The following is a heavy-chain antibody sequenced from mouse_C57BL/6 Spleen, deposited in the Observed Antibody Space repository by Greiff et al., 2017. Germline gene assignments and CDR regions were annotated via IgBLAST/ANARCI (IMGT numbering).Heavy chain of an antibody. J-gene: IGHJ2*01. CDR2: INPNNGGT. V-gene: IGHV1-18*01. CDR3: ARRAYSKNYFDD. D-gene: IGHD2-5*01. Sequence: VQLQQSGPELVKPGASVKIPCTASGYTFTDYNMDWVKQSPGKRLEWIGDINPNNGGTIYNQKFKGKATLTVDTSSSTAYMELRSLTSEDTAVYYCARRAYSKNYFDDWGQGTTLTVS. CDR1: GYTFTDYN.